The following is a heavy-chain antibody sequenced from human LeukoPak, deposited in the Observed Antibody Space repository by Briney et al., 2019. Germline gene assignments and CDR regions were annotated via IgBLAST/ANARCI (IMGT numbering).Heavy chain of an antibody. D-gene: IGHD4-11*01. CDR1: GYTFTSYG. Sequence: ASVKVSCKASGYTFTSYGISWVRQAPGQGLEWMGIINPSGGSTSYAQKFQGRLTMTRDTSTSTVYMELSSLRSEDTAMYYCARGDDSRGFDYWGQGTLVTVSS. J-gene: IGHJ4*02. V-gene: IGHV1-46*01. CDR2: INPSGGST. CDR3: ARGDDSRGFDY.